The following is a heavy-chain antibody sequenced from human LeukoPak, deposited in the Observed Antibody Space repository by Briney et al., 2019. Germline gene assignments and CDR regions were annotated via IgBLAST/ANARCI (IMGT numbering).Heavy chain of an antibody. D-gene: IGHD2-21*01. CDR3: TRDYSYAMAV. J-gene: IGHJ6*02. V-gene: IGHV3-74*01. Sequence: GGSLRLSCAASGFTFSSAWMHWIRQTPGKGLVWVSRINSDGSSTNYADSVKGRFTISRDNAKNMVNLQMNSLRAEDTAIYYCTRDYSYAMAVWGQGTTVTVSS. CDR1: GFTFSSAW. CDR2: INSDGSST.